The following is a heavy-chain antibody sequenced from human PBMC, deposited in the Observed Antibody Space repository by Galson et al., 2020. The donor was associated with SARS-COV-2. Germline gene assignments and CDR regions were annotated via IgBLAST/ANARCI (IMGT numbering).Heavy chain of an antibody. CDR3: ARDPMDWDLLRGDPFDI. CDR1: GYTFTGYY. CDR2: INPNSGGT. V-gene: IGHV1-2*06. D-gene: IGHD1-26*01. Sequence: ASVKVSCKASGYTFTGYYIHWVRQAPGQGLEWMGRINPNSGGTNYAQKYQGRVTMTSDTSISTVYMELTILRSDDTAVYFCARDPMDWDLLRGDPFDIWGQGTMVTISS. J-gene: IGHJ3*02.